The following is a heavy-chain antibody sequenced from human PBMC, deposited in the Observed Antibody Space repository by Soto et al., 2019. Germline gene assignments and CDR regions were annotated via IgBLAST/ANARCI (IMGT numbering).Heavy chain of an antibody. Sequence: ASVKVSCKASGYTFTNYAMHWMRQAPGQRLEWMGWINTGNGNTKYSQKFQGRVTITRDTSAGTVYMQLSSLTSEDTAVYYCARDDSGFSGSHYIDYFNYCGQGALVTVSS. CDR2: INTGNGNT. D-gene: IGHD1-26*01. V-gene: IGHV1-3*04. CDR1: GYTFTNYA. J-gene: IGHJ4*02. CDR3: ARDDSGFSGSHYIDYFNY.